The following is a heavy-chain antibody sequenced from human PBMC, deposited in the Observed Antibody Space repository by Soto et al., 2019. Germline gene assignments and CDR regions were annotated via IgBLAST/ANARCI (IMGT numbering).Heavy chain of an antibody. CDR3: VKEATVEVAHHFAY. CDR2: VSHDGRTV. J-gene: IGHJ4*02. CDR1: GFTFSNYG. Sequence: QVHLLESGGGVVQPGRSLRPSCAASGFTFSNYGRHWFRQAPGKVLEWVAVVSHDGRTVFYADSVKGRFIISRDNSANTVFLQMNSLRPEDTAGYYCVKEATVEVAHHFAYWGQATVVTVSS. V-gene: IGHV3-30*18. D-gene: IGHD4-4*01.